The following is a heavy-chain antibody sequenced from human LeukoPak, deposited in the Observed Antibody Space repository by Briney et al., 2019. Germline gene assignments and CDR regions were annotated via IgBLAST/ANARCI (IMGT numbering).Heavy chain of an antibody. CDR1: GGSFSGYY. D-gene: IGHD1-26*01. Sequence: SETLSLTCAVYGGSFSGYYWSWIRQPPGKGLEWIGEINHSGSTNYNPSLKSRVTISVDTSKNQFSLKLSSLTAADTAVYYCARRPIVGSTGFYFDPWGPGTLVTVSS. CDR3: ARRPIVGSTGFYFDP. V-gene: IGHV4-34*01. CDR2: INHSGST. J-gene: IGHJ5*02.